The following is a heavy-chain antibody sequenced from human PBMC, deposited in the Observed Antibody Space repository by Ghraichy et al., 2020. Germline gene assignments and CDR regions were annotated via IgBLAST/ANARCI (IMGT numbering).Heavy chain of an antibody. Sequence: GGSLRLSCAASGFTFSSYGMHWVRQAPGKGLEWVAVIWYDGSNKYYADSVKGRFTISRDNSKNTLYLQMNSLRAEDTAVYYCARIGTIFWPTDAFDIWGQGTMVTVSS. V-gene: IGHV3-33*01. CDR1: GFTFSSYG. CDR3: ARIGTIFWPTDAFDI. CDR2: IWYDGSNK. J-gene: IGHJ3*02. D-gene: IGHD3-3*01.